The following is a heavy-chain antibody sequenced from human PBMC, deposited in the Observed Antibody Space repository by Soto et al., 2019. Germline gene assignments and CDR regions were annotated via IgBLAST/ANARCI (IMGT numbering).Heavy chain of an antibody. Sequence: ASVKVSCKASGYTFTGYYMHWVRQAPGQGLEWMGWINPNSGGTNYAQKFQGWVTMTRDTSISTAYMELSRLRSDDTAVYYCAREGGSPYCSGGSCPPYFDYWGQGTLVTVSS. CDR3: AREGGSPYCSGGSCPPYFDY. CDR2: INPNSGGT. J-gene: IGHJ4*02. CDR1: GYTFTGYY. V-gene: IGHV1-2*04. D-gene: IGHD2-15*01.